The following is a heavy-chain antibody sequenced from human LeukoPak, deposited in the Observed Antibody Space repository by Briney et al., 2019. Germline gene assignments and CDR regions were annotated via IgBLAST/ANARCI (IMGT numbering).Heavy chain of an antibody. Sequence: PSETLSLTCTVSGGSISSGGYYWGWNRPHPGKGLESIGYIYYSCSSYYNPALKSRVTISVDTSKNQFSRKLSCITAADTAVYYCARDRGGYDFDYCVKGTLVTVSS. J-gene: IGHJ4*02. V-gene: IGHV4-31*03. CDR1: GGSISSGGYY. CDR2: IYYSCSS. D-gene: IGHD5-12*01. CDR3: ARDRGGYDFDY.